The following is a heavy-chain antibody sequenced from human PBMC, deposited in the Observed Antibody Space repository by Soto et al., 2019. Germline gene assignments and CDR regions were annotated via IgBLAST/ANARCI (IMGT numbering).Heavy chain of an antibody. D-gene: IGHD3-10*01. V-gene: IGHV4-59*01. J-gene: IGHJ6*02. Sequence: SETLSLTCTVSGGSISSYYWSWIRKPPGKGLEWIGYVYYRGSTNYNPSLKSRVTISVDTSKNQFSLKLSSVTAADTAVYYCARGGLLWCGDPRGMDVWGQGTTVTVSS. CDR3: ARGGLLWCGDPRGMDV. CDR2: VYYRGST. CDR1: GGSISSYY.